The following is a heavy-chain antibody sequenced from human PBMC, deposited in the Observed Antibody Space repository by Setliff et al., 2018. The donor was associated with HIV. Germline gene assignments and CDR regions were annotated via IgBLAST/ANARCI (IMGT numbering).Heavy chain of an antibody. Sequence: SETLSLTCTVSGASVTNVLYYWSWLRQPAGKGLEWIGHIYTSGNSGYTNYNSSLESRVAISLDTSSNQFSLNLTSVTAADTAVYYCASRIYYYDSNNFLREEGFDPWGQGTPVTVSS. V-gene: IGHV4-61*09. CDR2: IYTSGNSGYT. J-gene: IGHJ5*02. CDR3: ASRIYYYDSNNFLREEGFDP. CDR1: GASVTNVLYY. D-gene: IGHD3-22*01.